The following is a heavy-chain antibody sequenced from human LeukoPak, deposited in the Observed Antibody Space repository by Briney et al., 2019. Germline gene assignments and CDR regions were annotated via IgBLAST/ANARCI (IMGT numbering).Heavy chain of an antibody. D-gene: IGHD6-13*01. J-gene: IGHJ4*02. Sequence: GGSLRLSCAASGFPFSSYEMNWVRQAPGKGLEWVSYISSSGSTIYYADSVKGRFTISRDNAKNSLYLQMNSLRAEDTAVYYCARGYSSSNDYWGQGTLVTVSS. CDR1: GFPFSSYE. CDR3: ARGYSSSNDY. V-gene: IGHV3-48*03. CDR2: ISSSGSTI.